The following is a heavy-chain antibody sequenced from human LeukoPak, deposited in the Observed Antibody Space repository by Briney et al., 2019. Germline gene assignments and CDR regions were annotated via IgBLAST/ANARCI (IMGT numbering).Heavy chain of an antibody. J-gene: IGHJ3*02. Sequence: SETLSLTCTVSGGSISSAGYYWSWIRHHPGTGLEYIGYIYYSGTTNYNPSLTSRVTISVDTSNNQFSLKLSSVTAADTAVYYCALVYCSSTRCYIGAFDIWGQGTMVTVSS. CDR1: GGSISSAGYY. D-gene: IGHD2-2*02. V-gene: IGHV4-31*03. CDR2: IYYSGTT. CDR3: ALVYCSSTRCYIGAFDI.